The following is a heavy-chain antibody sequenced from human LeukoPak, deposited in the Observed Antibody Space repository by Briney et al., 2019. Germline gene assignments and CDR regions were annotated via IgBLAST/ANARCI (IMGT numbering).Heavy chain of an antibody. CDR1: GYTFTSYY. Sequence: GASVKDSCTASGYTFTSYYMHWVRQAPGQGLEWMGIINPSGGSISCAQKFQGRVTMTRDTSTSTVYMELSSLRSEDTAVYYCARFCSGGSCLSYWGQGTLVTVSS. J-gene: IGHJ4*02. CDR3: ARFCSGGSCLSY. D-gene: IGHD2-15*01. V-gene: IGHV1-46*01. CDR2: INPSGGSI.